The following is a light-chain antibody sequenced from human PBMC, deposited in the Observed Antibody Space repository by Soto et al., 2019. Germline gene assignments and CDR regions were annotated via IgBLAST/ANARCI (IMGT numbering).Light chain of an antibody. J-gene: IGKJ1*01. CDR3: QQYNNYWT. CDR2: DAS. Sequence: DIHLTQSPSTLSASVGDRVTITCRASQTISHWLAWYKQKPGKAPKLLIFDASSLENGVPSRLSGSGSGTEFTLTIPGMKPDDFATYYCQQYNNYWTFGQGTKVDIK. CDR1: QTISHW. V-gene: IGKV1-5*01.